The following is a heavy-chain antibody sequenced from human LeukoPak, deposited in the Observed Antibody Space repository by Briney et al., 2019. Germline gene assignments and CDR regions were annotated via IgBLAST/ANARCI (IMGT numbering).Heavy chain of an antibody. CDR3: AKQHGDYGIFDY. J-gene: IGHJ4*02. Sequence: GGSLRLSCAASGFTFSSYAMSWVRQAPGKGLEWVSAISGSGGSTYYADSVKGRFPISRDNSKNTLYLQMNSLRAEDTAVYYCAKQHGDYGIFDYWGQGTLVTVSS. CDR2: ISGSGGST. D-gene: IGHD4-17*01. CDR1: GFTFSSYA. V-gene: IGHV3-23*01.